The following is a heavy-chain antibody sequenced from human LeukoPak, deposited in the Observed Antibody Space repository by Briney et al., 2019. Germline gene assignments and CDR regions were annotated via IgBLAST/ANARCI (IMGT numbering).Heavy chain of an antibody. Sequence: SETLSLTCTVSGGSISSYYWSWIRRPPGKGLEWIGYIYYSGSTNYNPSLKSRVTISVDTSKNQFSLKLSSVTAADTAVYYCARGHSLDYWGQGTLVTVSS. V-gene: IGHV4-59*01. J-gene: IGHJ4*02. CDR3: ARGHSLDY. CDR2: IYYSGST. CDR1: GGSISSYY.